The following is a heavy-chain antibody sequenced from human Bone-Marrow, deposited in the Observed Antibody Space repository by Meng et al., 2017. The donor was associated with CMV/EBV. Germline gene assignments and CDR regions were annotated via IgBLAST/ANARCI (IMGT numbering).Heavy chain of an antibody. CDR3: AGGGSSWYYFDY. J-gene: IGHJ4*02. V-gene: IGHV4-59*01. D-gene: IGHD6-13*01. CDR2: IYYSGST. CDR1: GGSISSYY. Sequence: SETLSLTCTVSGGSISSYYWSWIRQPPGKGLEWIGYIYYSGSTNYNPSLKSRVTISVDTSKNQFSLKLSSVTAADTAVYYCAGGGSSWYYFDYWGQGTRVTVYS.